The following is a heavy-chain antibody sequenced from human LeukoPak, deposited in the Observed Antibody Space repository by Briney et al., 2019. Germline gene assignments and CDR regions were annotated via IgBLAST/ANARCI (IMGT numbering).Heavy chain of an antibody. V-gene: IGHV4-34*01. CDR3: ARRLWFGELLRDAFDI. CDR2: INHSGST. CDR1: GGSFSGYY. Sequence: SETLSLTCAVYGGSFSGYYWSWIRQPPGKGLEWIGEINHSGSTNYNPSLKSRVTISVDTSKNQFSLKLSSVTAADTAVYYCARRLWFGELLRDAFDIWGQGTMVTVSS. J-gene: IGHJ3*02. D-gene: IGHD3-10*01.